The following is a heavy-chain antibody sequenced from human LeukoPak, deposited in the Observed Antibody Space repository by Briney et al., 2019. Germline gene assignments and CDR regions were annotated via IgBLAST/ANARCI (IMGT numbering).Heavy chain of an antibody. Sequence: GGSLRLSCAASGFTYSNYDMHWVRQGPGGGLEWVSAIGIADDTHYADSVKGRFTISRDNARNSLYLQINSLRDGDTAVYYCVRGGIRVSGIDAFDIWGQGTVVTVSS. V-gene: IGHV3-13*01. CDR3: VRGGIRVSGIDAFDI. CDR1: GFTYSNYD. J-gene: IGHJ3*02. CDR2: IGIADDT. D-gene: IGHD5/OR15-5a*01.